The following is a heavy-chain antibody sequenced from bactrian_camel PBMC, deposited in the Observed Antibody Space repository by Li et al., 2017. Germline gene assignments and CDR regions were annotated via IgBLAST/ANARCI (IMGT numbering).Heavy chain of an antibody. CDR1: GFAFRAAS. D-gene: IGHD6*01. V-gene: IGHV3S6*01. CDR2: IYSDGSAT. J-gene: IGHJ4*01. Sequence: VQLVESGGGLVQPGGSLRLSCTASGFAFRAASITWVRQAPGKGLEWVSSIYSDGSATYYADSVKGRFTISRDVAKSTAYLQLNSLKTEDTAMYYCAGFRERARPGQGTQVTVS.